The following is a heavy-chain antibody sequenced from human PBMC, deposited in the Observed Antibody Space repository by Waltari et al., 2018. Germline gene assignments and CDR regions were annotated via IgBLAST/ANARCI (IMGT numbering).Heavy chain of an antibody. Sequence: QVQLQESGPGLVKPSETLSLTCTVSGYSINNGYYWGWIRQPPGKGLEWIGTIYHSGGTKYNPSLKSRVTISVDTSKNQFSLKLTSVTAADAAVYYCARLDRYSDYNWFDPWGQGTLVTVSS. D-gene: IGHD5-12*01. V-gene: IGHV4-38-2*02. CDR2: IYHSGGT. CDR1: GYSINNGYY. CDR3: ARLDRYSDYNWFDP. J-gene: IGHJ5*02.